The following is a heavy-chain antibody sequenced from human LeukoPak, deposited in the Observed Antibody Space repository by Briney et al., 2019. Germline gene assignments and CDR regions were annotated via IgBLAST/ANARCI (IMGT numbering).Heavy chain of an antibody. J-gene: IGHJ4*02. CDR2: ISGSGGST. V-gene: IGHV3-23*01. CDR1: GFTFSSYA. CDR3: ALDLRRQLWSQGGYFDY. Sequence: GGSLRLSCAASGFTFSSYAMSWVRQAPGKGLEWVSAISGSGGSTYYADSVKGRFTISRDNSKNTLYLQMNSLKAEDTAVYYCALDLRRQLWSQGGYFDYWGQGTLVTVSS. D-gene: IGHD5-18*01.